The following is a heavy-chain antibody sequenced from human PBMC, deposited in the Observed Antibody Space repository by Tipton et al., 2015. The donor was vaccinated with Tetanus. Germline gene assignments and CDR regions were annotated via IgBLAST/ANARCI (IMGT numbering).Heavy chain of an antibody. V-gene: IGHV4-34*01. D-gene: IGHD2/OR15-2a*01. CDR3: AGVTVQRTELYFDH. Sequence: TLSLTCAVYGGSFSAYYWSWIRQSPGKGLEWIGEINHSGSTTYSPSFKSRVTISVDTPKNQISLQLTSVTAADTAVYFCAGVTVQRTELYFDHWGQGTLVTVSS. CDR2: INHSGST. J-gene: IGHJ4*02. CDR1: GGSFSAYY.